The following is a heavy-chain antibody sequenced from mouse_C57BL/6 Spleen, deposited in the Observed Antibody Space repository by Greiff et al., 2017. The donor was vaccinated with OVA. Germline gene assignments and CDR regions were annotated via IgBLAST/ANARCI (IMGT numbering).Heavy chain of an antibody. Sequence: VQLQQSGPELVKPGASVKISCKASGYAFSSSWLNWVKQRPGKGLVWIGRIYPGDGDTNYNGKFKGKATLTADKSSSTAYMQLSSLTSEDSAVYYCARGYYSNYEDAMDYWGQGTSVTVSS. J-gene: IGHJ4*01. D-gene: IGHD2-5*01. V-gene: IGHV1-82*01. CDR1: GYAFSSSW. CDR3: ARGYYSNYEDAMDY. CDR2: IYPGDGDT.